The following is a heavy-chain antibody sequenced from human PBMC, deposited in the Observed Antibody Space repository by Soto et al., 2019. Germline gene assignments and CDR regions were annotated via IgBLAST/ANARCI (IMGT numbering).Heavy chain of an antibody. CDR3: GTMPIVVEPAPMDV. D-gene: IGHD2-2*01. CDR1: GGSISSGDYY. J-gene: IGHJ6*02. V-gene: IGHV4-30-4*01. Sequence: SETLSPTCTVSGGSISSGDYYWSWIRQPPGKGLEWIGYIYYSGSTSYNASLKSRTSISADPSNNQFSLKLHSLTAADTAVYFCGTMPIVVEPAPMDVWGPGTSVT. CDR2: IYYSGST.